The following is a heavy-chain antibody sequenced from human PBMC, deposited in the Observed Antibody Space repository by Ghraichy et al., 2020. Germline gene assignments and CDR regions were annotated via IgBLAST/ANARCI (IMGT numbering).Heavy chain of an antibody. V-gene: IGHV3-53*01. J-gene: IGHJ4*02. Sequence: GGSLRLSCAASGFSVSSNYMNWVRQAPGKGLEWVSVIYIGGSTDYADSVRGRFTISRDNSKNTVYLQMNSLRADDTAVYYCARDTRYHGSYSNYWGQGTLVTVPS. CDR3: ARDTRYHGSYSNY. D-gene: IGHD1-26*01. CDR2: IYIGGST. CDR1: GFSVSSNY.